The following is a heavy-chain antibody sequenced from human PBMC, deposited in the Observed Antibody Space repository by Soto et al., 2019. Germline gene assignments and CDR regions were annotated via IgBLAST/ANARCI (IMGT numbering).Heavy chain of an antibody. J-gene: IGHJ5*02. CDR1: GGTFSSYT. CDR3: ARDITIPGVWFDP. Sequence: QVQLVQSGAEVKKPGSSVKVSCKASGGTFSSYTISWVRQAPGQGLEWMGRIIPILGIANYAQKFQGRVTITADKSTSTAHMELSSLRSEDTAVYYCARDITIPGVWFDPWGQGTLVTVSS. V-gene: IGHV1-69*08. D-gene: IGHD3-3*01. CDR2: IIPILGIA.